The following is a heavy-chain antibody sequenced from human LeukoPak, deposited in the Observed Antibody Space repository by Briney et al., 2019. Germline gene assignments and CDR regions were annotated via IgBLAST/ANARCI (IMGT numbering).Heavy chain of an antibody. D-gene: IGHD2-2*01. J-gene: IGHJ5*02. V-gene: IGHV4-34*01. CDR3: ARGATGGCSSTSCPRAWFDP. CDR2: INHSGST. Sequence: SETLSLTCAVYGGSFSGYYWSWIRQPSGKGLEWIGEINHSGSTNYNPSLKSRVTISVDTSKNQFSLKLSSVTAADTAVYYCARGATGGCSSTSCPRAWFDPWGQGTLVTVSS. CDR1: GGSFSGYY.